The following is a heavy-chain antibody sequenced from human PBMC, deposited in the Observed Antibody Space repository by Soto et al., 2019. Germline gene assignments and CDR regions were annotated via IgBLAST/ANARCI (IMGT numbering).Heavy chain of an antibody. CDR3: ARVDFGGYDFGWFDP. V-gene: IGHV4-31*03. D-gene: IGHD5-12*01. CDR2: IYYSGST. J-gene: IGHJ5*02. CDR1: GGSISSGGYY. Sequence: QVQLQESGPGLVKPSQTLSLTCTVSGGSISSGGYYWSWIRQHPGKGLEWIGYIYYSGSTYYNPSLKSRVTISVDTSKNQFSLKLSSVTAADTAVYYCARVDFGGYDFGWFDPWGQGTLVTVSS.